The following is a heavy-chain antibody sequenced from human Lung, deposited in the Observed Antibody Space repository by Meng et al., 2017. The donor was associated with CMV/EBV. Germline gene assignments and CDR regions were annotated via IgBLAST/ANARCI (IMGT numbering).Heavy chain of an antibody. CDR3: ARWERTAMDPYYYYGMDV. CDR1: GFTFSSYS. J-gene: IGHJ6*02. Sequence: GGSLRLSCAASGFTFSSYSMNWVRQAPGKGLEWVSSISSSSSYIYYADSVKGRFTISRDNAKNSLYLQMNSLRAEDTAVYYCARWERTAMDPYYYYGMDVWGQGTRVTVSS. CDR2: ISSSSSYI. V-gene: IGHV3-21*01. D-gene: IGHD5-18*01.